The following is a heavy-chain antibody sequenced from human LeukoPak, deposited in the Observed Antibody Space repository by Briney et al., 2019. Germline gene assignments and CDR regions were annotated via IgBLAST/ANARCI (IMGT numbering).Heavy chain of an antibody. V-gene: IGHV4-4*02. CDR1: GGSISSSNW. D-gene: IGHD3-10*01. J-gene: IGHJ6*03. CDR3: ARDRTMVRGVNYYYYYMDV. Sequence: PSETLSLTCAVSGGSISSSNWWSWVRQPPGKGLEWIGEIYHSGSTNYNPSLKSRVTISVDKSKNQFSLKLSSVTAADTAVYYCARDRTMVRGVNYYYYYMDVWGKGTTVTISS. CDR2: IYHSGST.